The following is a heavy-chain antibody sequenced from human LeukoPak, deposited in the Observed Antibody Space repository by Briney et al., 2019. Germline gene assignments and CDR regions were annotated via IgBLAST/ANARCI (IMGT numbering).Heavy chain of an antibody. Sequence: PSETLSLLCTVSGGSISSSSYYWGWICKPPGKGLEWIGSIYYSVSTYYNPSLKSLVTISVDTSKNPFSLKLSSVTASDTAVYYCARTRTYYYGSGPLYGMDVWGQGTTVTVSS. CDR1: GGSISSSSYY. V-gene: IGHV4-39*01. D-gene: IGHD3-10*01. CDR3: ARTRTYYYGSGPLYGMDV. J-gene: IGHJ6*02. CDR2: IYYSVST.